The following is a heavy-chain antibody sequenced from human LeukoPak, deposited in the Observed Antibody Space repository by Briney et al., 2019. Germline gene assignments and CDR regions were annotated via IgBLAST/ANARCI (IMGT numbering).Heavy chain of an antibody. D-gene: IGHD2-2*01. CDR2: KYYSVST. J-gene: IGHJ5*02. Sequence: SETLSLTCSVSGGSISSNLYYWGRVRQPPGKGLEWIGSKYYSVSTYYNPSLKSRVTISVDTSKNQFSLKLRSVSAAYTAVDYCARQEGIAVVLKMGNWFAPWGEGTLVPVSS. CDR1: GGSISSNLYY. CDR3: ARQEGIAVVLKMGNWFAP. V-gene: IGHV4-39*01.